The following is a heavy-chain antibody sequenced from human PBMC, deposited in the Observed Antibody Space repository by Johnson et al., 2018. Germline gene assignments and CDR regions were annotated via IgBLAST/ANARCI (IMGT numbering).Heavy chain of an antibody. CDR3: ATHPTRYCSSTSCYTVPMDV. V-gene: IGHV5-51*01. Sequence: VQLVQSGAEVKKPGESLKISCKGSGYSFTSYWIGWVRQMPGKGLEWMGIIYPGDSDTRYSPAFQGQVTISADKSISPAYLQWSSLKASDTAMYYCATHPTRYCSSTSCYTVPMDVWGQGTTVTVSS. D-gene: IGHD2-2*01. CDR1: GYSFTSYW. CDR2: IYPGDSDT. J-gene: IGHJ6*02.